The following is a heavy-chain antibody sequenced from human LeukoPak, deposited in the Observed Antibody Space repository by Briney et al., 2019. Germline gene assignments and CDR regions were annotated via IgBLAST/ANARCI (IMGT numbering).Heavy chain of an antibody. D-gene: IGHD4-11*01. CDR3: ARETTRRGAFDI. CDR1: GFIFSDNE. V-gene: IGHV3-11*01. CDR2: ISSSGTTI. Sequence: GGSLRLSCAASGFIFSDNEMSWIRQAPGKGLEWVSYISSSGTTIYYADCVKGRFTISRDNGKSSLYLQMNSLRAEDTAVYYCARETTRRGAFDIWGQGIMVTVSS. J-gene: IGHJ3*02.